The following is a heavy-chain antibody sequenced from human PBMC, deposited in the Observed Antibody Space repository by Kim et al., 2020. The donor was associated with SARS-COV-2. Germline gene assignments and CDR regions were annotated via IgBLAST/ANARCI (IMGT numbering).Heavy chain of an antibody. CDR1: GYTFTSYN. V-gene: IGHV1-8*01. J-gene: IGHJ4*02. D-gene: IGHD2-15*01. Sequence: ASVKVSCKASGYTFTSYNINWVRQATGQGLEWMGWTNPNSGNTGYSQRFQDRFTMTWNTSISTAYMELSSLRSEDTAVYFCVRWYQSEYSFDYWGPGTL. CDR2: TNPNSGNT. CDR3: VRWYQSEYSFDY.